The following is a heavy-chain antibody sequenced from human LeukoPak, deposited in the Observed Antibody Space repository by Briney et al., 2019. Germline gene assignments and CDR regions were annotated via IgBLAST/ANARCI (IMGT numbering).Heavy chain of an antibody. Sequence: GRSLRLSCAASGFTFSSYGMHWVRQAPGKGLEWVAVISYDGSNKYYADSVKGRFTISRDNSKNTLYLQMNSLRAEDTAVYYCARSGYGDPEHFDYWGQGTLVTVSS. J-gene: IGHJ4*02. CDR1: GFTFSSYG. D-gene: IGHD4-17*01. CDR3: ARSGYGDPEHFDY. CDR2: ISYDGSNK. V-gene: IGHV3-30*03.